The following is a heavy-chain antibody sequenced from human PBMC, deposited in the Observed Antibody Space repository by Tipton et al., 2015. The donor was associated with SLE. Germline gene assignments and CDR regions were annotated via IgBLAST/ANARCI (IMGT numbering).Heavy chain of an antibody. Sequence: QLVQSGAEVKKPGESLKISCKGSGYSLTSYWIGWVRQMPGKGLEWMWIIYPGDSDTRYSPSFQGQVTISADKSIGTAYLQWSSLKASDTAMYYCARQNHDIVTGYPRDYYGMDVWGQGTTVTVSS. J-gene: IGHJ6*02. CDR1: GYSLTSYW. CDR2: IYPGDSDT. CDR3: ARQNHDIVTGYPRDYYGMDV. V-gene: IGHV5-51*01. D-gene: IGHD3-9*01.